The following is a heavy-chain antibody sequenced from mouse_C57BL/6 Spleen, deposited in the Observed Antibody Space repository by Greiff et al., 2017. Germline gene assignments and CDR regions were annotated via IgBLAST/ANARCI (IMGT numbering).Heavy chain of an antibody. CDR3: ARSYYYGSSSFDY. CDR1: GYTFTSYW. D-gene: IGHD1-1*01. CDR2: IDPSDSYT. V-gene: IGHV1-59*01. Sequence: QVQLQQPGAELVRPGTSVKLSCKASGYTFTSYWMHWVKQRPGQGLEWIGVIDPSDSYTNYNQKFKGKATLTVDTSSSTAYMQLSSLTSEDSAVYYCARSYYYGSSSFDYWGQGTTLTVSS. J-gene: IGHJ2*01.